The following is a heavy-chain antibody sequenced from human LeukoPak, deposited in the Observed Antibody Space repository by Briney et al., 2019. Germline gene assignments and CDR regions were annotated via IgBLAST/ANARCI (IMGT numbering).Heavy chain of an antibody. CDR2: ISSSASTI. V-gene: IGHV3-48*03. Sequence: GGSLRLSCAASGFAFNSFEMTWVRQAPGKGLEWVSYISSSASTIYYADSVKGRLTISRDNAKNSLYLQMNSLRAEDTAVYYCARSRSGYFRYFDYWGQGALVTVSS. CDR3: ARSRSGYFRYFDY. D-gene: IGHD3-22*01. CDR1: GFAFNSFE. J-gene: IGHJ4*02.